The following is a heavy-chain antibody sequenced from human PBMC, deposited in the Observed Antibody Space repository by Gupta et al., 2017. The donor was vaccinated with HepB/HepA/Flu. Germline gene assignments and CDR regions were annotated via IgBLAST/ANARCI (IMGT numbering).Heavy chain of an antibody. J-gene: IGHJ4*02. CDR1: GYTFSDYH. Sequence: EVQLVQSGAEVKKPGTTVKISCKVSGYTFSDYHMHWVQQAPGKGLEWMGLVDPGDGETVYAEKFQGRVTIVADTSTDTAYMELSSLRSDDTAIYYCATPHGYVGYDSHVLSCGYWGQGTLVTVSS. V-gene: IGHV1-69-2*01. CDR2: VDPGDGET. D-gene: IGHD5-12*01. CDR3: ATPHGYVGYDSHVLSCGY.